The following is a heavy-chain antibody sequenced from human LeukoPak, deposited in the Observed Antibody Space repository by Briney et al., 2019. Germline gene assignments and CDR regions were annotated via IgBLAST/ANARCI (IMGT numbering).Heavy chain of an antibody. D-gene: IGHD6-13*01. CDR2: IYYSGST. Sequence: PSETLSLTCTVSGGSISSNYWSWIRQPPGKGLEWIGYIYYSGSTDYNPSLKSRVTISVDTSKNQFSLKLSSVTAADTAVYYCAREQQQLAYYYYYMDVWGKGTTVNVSS. CDR3: AREQQQLAYYYYYMDV. V-gene: IGHV4-59*01. CDR1: GGSISSNY. J-gene: IGHJ6*03.